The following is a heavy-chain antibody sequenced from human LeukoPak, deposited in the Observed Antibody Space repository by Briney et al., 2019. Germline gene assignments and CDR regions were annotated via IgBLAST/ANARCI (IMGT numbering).Heavy chain of an antibody. CDR2: ISYDGSNK. CDR1: GFIFSSYA. J-gene: IGHJ5*02. CDR3: ARSGITMVLLDP. V-gene: IGHV3-30*04. Sequence: GGSLRLSCAASGFIFSSYAMHWVCQAPGKGLEWVAVISYDGSNKYYADSVKGRFTISRDNSKNTLYLQMNSLGAEDTAVYYCARSGITMVLLDPWGQGTLVTVSS. D-gene: IGHD3-10*01.